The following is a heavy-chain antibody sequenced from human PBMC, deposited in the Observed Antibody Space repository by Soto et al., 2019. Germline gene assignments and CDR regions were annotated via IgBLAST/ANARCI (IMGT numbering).Heavy chain of an antibody. CDR1: GFTFDDYA. D-gene: IGHD3-10*01. Sequence: GGSLRLSCAASGFTFDDYAMHWVRQAPGKGLEWVSGISWNSGSIGYADSVKGRFTISRDNAKNSLYLQMNSLRAEDTALYYCAKDDGSGSWYYFDYWGQGTLVTVSS. J-gene: IGHJ4*02. V-gene: IGHV3-9*01. CDR3: AKDDGSGSWYYFDY. CDR2: ISWNSGSI.